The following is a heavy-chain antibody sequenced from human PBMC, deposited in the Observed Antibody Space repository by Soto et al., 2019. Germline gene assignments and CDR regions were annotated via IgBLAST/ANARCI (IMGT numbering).Heavy chain of an antibody. J-gene: IGHJ5*02. D-gene: IGHD3-16*01. CDR3: ARVPTQESRYVWFDP. Sequence: EVRLVASGGDLVQPGGSLRLSCAASGLTLSGYWMSWVRQAPGKGLEWVADINKDGSGEYYVDSVKGRFTMSRDNAKNSLYLFMHSLRAEDTAIYYCARVPTQESRYVWFDPWSQGTLVTVSS. CDR1: GLTLSGYW. CDR2: INKDGSGE. V-gene: IGHV3-7*03.